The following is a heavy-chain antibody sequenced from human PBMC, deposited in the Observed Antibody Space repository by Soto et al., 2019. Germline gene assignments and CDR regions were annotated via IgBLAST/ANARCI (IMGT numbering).Heavy chain of an antibody. D-gene: IGHD3-10*01. CDR3: AKDLVGFFFGSSFDY. V-gene: IGHV3-23*01. CDR1: GFTFSSYA. CDR2: ISGSGGST. J-gene: IGHJ4*02. Sequence: EVQLLECGGGLVQPGGSLRLSCAASGFTFSSYAMSWVRQAPGKGLEWVSAISGSGGSTYYADSVKGRFTISRDNSKNTLYLQMNSLRAEDTAVYYCAKDLVGFFFGSSFDYWGQGTLVTVSS.